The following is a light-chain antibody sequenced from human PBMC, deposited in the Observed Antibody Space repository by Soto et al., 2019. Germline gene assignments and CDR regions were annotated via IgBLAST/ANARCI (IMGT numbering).Light chain of an antibody. CDR2: DAC. CDR1: QSVSSSY. Sequence: EIVLTQSPGTLSLSPGERATLSCRASQSVSSSYLAWYQQKPGQAPRLLIYDACGRATGIPDRFSGRGSGTDFTLTISRLEPEDFAVYYCQQYGSSPRTFGQGTKVEIK. J-gene: IGKJ1*01. V-gene: IGKV3-20*01. CDR3: QQYGSSPRT.